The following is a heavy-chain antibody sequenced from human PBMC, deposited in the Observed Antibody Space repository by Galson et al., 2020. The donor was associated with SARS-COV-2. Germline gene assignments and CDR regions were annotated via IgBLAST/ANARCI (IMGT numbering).Heavy chain of an antibody. Sequence: ETSETLSLTCTVSGGSISRNSYYWGWIRQPPGKGLEWIGSIYYSGSTYYNPSLKSRVTTSVDTSKNQFSLKLRSVTAADTAVYYCARLYHYGSGSYPDYWGQGTPVTVSS. D-gene: IGHD3-10*01. CDR1: GGSISRNSYY. J-gene: IGHJ4*02. CDR3: ARLYHYGSGSYPDY. CDR2: IYYSGST. V-gene: IGHV4-39*01.